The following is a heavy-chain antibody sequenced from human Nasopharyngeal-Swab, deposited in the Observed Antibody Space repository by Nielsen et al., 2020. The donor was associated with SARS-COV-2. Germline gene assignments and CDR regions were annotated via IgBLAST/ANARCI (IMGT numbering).Heavy chain of an antibody. CDR2: ISGYNGNT. V-gene: IGHV1-18*04. CDR3: AKDGVAARPDWFDP. CDR1: GYTFTSYG. D-gene: IGHD6-6*01. J-gene: IGHJ5*02. Sequence: ASVKVSCKASGYTFTSYGITWVRQAPGQGLEWMGWISGYNGNTKYAQKLQGRVTMTTDTSTSTAYMELRSLRSDDTAVYYWAKDGVAARPDWFDPWGQGTLVTVSS.